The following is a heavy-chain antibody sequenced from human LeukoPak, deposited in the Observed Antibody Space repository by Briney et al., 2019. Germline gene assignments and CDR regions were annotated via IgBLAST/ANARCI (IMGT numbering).Heavy chain of an antibody. J-gene: IGHJ3*02. CDR1: GFPFSSNG. V-gene: IGHV3-23*01. Sequence: GGSLRLSCAASGFPFSSNGMSWVRQAPGKGLEWVSGISASTGGTYYADSVKGRFTISRDISKSTLYLQMNSLRADDTAVYYCAKIQGWFNDAFHIGGQGTMVTVSS. CDR3: AKIQGWFNDAFHI. D-gene: IGHD6-19*01. CDR2: ISASTGGT.